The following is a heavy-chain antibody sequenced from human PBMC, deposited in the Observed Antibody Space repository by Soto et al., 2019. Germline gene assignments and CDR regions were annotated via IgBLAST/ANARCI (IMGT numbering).Heavy chain of an antibody. CDR3: ARGRDFGNWFDP. CDR2: IIPIFGTA. D-gene: IGHD3-10*01. Sequence: SVKVSCKASGGTFSSYAISWVRQAPGQGLEWMGGIIPIFGTAIYAQKFQGRVTITADKSTSTAYMELSSLRSEDTAVYYCARGRDFGNWFDPWGQGTLVTVPQ. CDR1: GGTFSSYA. J-gene: IGHJ5*02. V-gene: IGHV1-69*06.